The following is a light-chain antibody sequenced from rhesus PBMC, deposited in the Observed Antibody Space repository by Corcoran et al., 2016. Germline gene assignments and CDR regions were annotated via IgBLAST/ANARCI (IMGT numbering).Light chain of an antibody. CDR3: QQYDDLPFT. J-gene: IGKJ3*01. CDR1: QGISSW. CDR2: TAS. V-gene: IGKV1-19*01. Sequence: DIQMTQSPSSLSASVGDRVTITCQASQGISSWLARYQQKPGKAPKLLIYTASSLQSGVPSRFSGIGSGTDFTLTISSLQPEDFATSYCQQYDDLPFTFGPGTKLDIK.